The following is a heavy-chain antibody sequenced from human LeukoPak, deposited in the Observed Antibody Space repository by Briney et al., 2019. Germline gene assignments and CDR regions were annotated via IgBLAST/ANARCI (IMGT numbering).Heavy chain of an antibody. CDR3: ARDISTYDSSGYPDY. Sequence: GGSLRLSCAASGFTFSSYGMHWVRQAPGKGLEWVAVIWYDGSNKYYADSVKGRFTISRDNSKNTLYLQMNSLRAEDTAVYYCARDISTYDSSGYPDYWGQGTLVTVSS. CDR2: IWYDGSNK. CDR1: GFTFSSYG. J-gene: IGHJ4*02. V-gene: IGHV3-33*01. D-gene: IGHD3-22*01.